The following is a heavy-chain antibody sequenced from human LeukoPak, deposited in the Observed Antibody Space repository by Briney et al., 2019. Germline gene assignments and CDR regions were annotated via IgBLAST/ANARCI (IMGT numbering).Heavy chain of an antibody. CDR2: ITWNSGTI. Sequence: GGSLRLSCAASGFTFDDYAMHWVRQAPGKGLEWVAGITWNSGTIAYADSVKGRFTISRDNAKNSLYLQMNSLRAEDTAVYYCAELGITMIGGVWGKGTTVTISS. CDR1: GFTFDDYA. J-gene: IGHJ6*04. D-gene: IGHD3-10*02. CDR3: AELGITMIGGV. V-gene: IGHV3-9*01.